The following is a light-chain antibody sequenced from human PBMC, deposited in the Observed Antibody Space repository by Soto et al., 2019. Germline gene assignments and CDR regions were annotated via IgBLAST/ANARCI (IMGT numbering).Light chain of an antibody. Sequence: QSALAQPASVSVSPGQSVTIPCTGTSTYVGSHKLVSWYQQYPGNAPKHIIFEAYKRPSGVSNRFSGSKSGSTASLTISGLQAEDEADYNSCSNAVGSTYVVGTGTKVTVL. V-gene: IGLV2-23*01. CDR2: EAY. CDR1: STYVGSHKL. J-gene: IGLJ1*01. CDR3: CSNAVGSTYV.